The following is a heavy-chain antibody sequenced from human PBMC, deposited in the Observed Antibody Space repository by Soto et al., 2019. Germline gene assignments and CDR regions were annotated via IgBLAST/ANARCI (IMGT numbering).Heavy chain of an antibody. CDR2: INPNSGGT. V-gene: IGHV1-2*04. CDR1: GYTFTGYY. J-gene: IGHJ6*02. Sequence: GASVKVSCKASGYTFTGYYMHWVRQAPGQGLEWMGWINPNSGGTNYAQKFQGWVTMTRDTSISTAYMELSRLRSDDTAVYYCARSAAGARLYYYYYGMDAWGQGTTVTVSS. D-gene: IGHD6-13*01. CDR3: ARSAAGARLYYYYYGMDA.